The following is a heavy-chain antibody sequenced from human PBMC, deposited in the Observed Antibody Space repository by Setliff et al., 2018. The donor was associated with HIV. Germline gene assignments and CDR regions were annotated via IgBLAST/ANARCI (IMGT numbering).Heavy chain of an antibody. V-gene: IGHV4-4*08. J-gene: IGHJ6*02. D-gene: IGHD5-18*01. CDR2: IYKTGST. Sequence: SETLSLTCTVSGGSISSHYWSWIRQPPGKGLERSGSIYKTGSTNYNPSLKSRVTISVDTSKSQFSLKMTSVTAADTAVYYCARGLSVYSYANVYYYHGMDVWGQGTTVTVSS. CDR1: GGSISSHY. CDR3: ARGLSVYSYANVYYYHGMDV.